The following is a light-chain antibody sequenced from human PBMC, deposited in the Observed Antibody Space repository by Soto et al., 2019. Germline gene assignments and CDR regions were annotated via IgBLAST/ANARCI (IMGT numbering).Light chain of an antibody. CDR1: SSDVGGYNY. CDR3: SSYAGSNNFV. V-gene: IGLV2-8*01. CDR2: EVS. J-gene: IGLJ1*01. Sequence: QSALTQPPSASGSPGQSVTISCTGTSSDVGGYNYVSWYQQHPGKAPKLMIYEVSERPSGVPDRFSGSKSSSTASLTVSGLQAEDVADYYCSSYAGSNNFVFGTGTKVTVL.